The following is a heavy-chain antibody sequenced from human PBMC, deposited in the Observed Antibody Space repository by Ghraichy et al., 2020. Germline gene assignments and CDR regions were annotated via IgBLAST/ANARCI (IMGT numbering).Heavy chain of an antibody. J-gene: IGHJ5*02. CDR1: GFTFHSYA. Sequence: GESMNISCTASGFTFHSYAMSWVRQAPGKGLEWVSGIRGIGGNTYYADPVKGRFTISRDNPKNTLYLQMNSLRAEDTAVYFCARDRSWYSSTWYNDLWGQGTLVTVSS. CDR2: IRGIGGNT. D-gene: IGHD6-13*01. V-gene: IGHV3-23*01. CDR3: ARDRSWYSSTWYNDL.